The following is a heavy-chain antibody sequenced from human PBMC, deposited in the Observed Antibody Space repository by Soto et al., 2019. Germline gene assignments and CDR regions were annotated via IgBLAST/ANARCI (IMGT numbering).Heavy chain of an antibody. CDR1: GGSISSGDYY. D-gene: IGHD3-10*01. Sequence: PSETLSLTCTVSGGSISSGDYYWSWIRQPPGKGLEWIGNIYYSGSTYYSPSLESRVTISLDTSENQFSLKLSSVTAADTAVYFCVRDRYYGSGTYYNFYYGMDVWGQGTTVTVSS. J-gene: IGHJ6*02. CDR2: IYYSGST. V-gene: IGHV4-30-4*01. CDR3: VRDRYYGSGTYYNFYYGMDV.